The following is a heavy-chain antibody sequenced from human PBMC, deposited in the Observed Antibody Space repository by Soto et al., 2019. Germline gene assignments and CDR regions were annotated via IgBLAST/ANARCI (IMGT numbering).Heavy chain of an antibody. CDR3: EVTTGY. CDR2: MSPESGIT. Sequence: QVQVVQSRAEVKKPGASVKVSCKASGYTFTDYDINWVRQASGQGLEYMGWMSPESGITGYAPQFQGRVTMTRNTSISTAYMELSSLRSEDTAVYYCEVTTGYWGQGTKVTVSS. V-gene: IGHV1-8*01. J-gene: IGHJ4*02. CDR1: GYTFTDYD. D-gene: IGHD2-21*02.